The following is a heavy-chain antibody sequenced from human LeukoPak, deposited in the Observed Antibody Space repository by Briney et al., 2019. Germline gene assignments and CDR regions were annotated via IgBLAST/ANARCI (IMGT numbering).Heavy chain of an antibody. V-gene: IGHV4-59*01. CDR1: GGSIRSYY. J-gene: IGHJ4*02. Sequence: SETLSLTCTVSGGSIRSYYWSWIRQPPGKGLEWIGYIYYSGSTSYNPSLKSRVTISVDTSKKQFSLKLSSVTAADTAVYYCAREYSSSWYYSDYWGQGTLVTVSS. CDR2: IYYSGST. CDR3: AREYSSSWYYSDY. D-gene: IGHD6-13*01.